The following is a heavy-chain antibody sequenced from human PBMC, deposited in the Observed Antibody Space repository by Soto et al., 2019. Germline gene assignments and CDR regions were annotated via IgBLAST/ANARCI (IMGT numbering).Heavy chain of an antibody. Sequence: QVQLQESGPGLVKPSQTLSLTCTVSGGSISSGGYYWSWIRQHPGKGLEWIGYIYYSGSTYYNPSLMSRVTISVDTSKNQFSLKLSSVTAADTAVYYCASAVTYYYDSSGYYDVWYFDLWGRGTLVTVSS. CDR2: IYYSGST. CDR3: ASAVTYYYDSSGYYDVWYFDL. J-gene: IGHJ2*01. V-gene: IGHV4-31*03. CDR1: GGSISSGGYY. D-gene: IGHD3-22*01.